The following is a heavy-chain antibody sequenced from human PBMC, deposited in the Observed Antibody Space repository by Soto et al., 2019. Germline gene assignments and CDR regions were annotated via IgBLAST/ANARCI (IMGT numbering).Heavy chain of an antibody. V-gene: IGHV1-69*12. J-gene: IGHJ4*02. CDR3: ARDKDPDSSGWDYFDY. Sequence: QVQLVQSGAEVKKPGSSVKVSCKASGGTFSSYAISWVRQAPGQGLEWMGGIIPIFGTANYAQKFQGRVTITADESTSTAYMELSSLGSEDTAGYYCARDKDPDSSGWDYFDYWGQGTLVTVSS. CDR1: GGTFSSYA. D-gene: IGHD6-19*01. CDR2: IIPIFGTA.